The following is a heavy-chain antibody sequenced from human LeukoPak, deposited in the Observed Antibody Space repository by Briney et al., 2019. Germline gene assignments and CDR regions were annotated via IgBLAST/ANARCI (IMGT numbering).Heavy chain of an antibody. J-gene: IGHJ2*01. Sequence: SQTLSLTCTVSGGSISSGSYYWSWIRQPAGKGLAWIGRIYTSGSTNYNPSLKSRVTISVDTSKNQFSLKLSSVTAADTAVYYCARDPDYSRTARYFDLWGSGTLVTVSS. CDR2: IYTSGST. D-gene: IGHD4-11*01. CDR1: GGSISSGSYY. V-gene: IGHV4-61*02. CDR3: ARDPDYSRTARYFDL.